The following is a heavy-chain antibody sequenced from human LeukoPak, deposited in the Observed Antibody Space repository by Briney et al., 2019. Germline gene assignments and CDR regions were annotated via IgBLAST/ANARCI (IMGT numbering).Heavy chain of an antibody. V-gene: IGHV3-74*01. Sequence: GGSLRLSCVASGFIFSNYWMYWVRQVRGKGPVWVSRINGDGSYGVSVNGRFTISRDNAKSTLYLQMHSLRVEDTGVYYCASYNWNYDMDVWGQGTTVIVSS. CDR3: ASYNWNYDMDV. CDR2: INGDGS. D-gene: IGHD1-20*01. J-gene: IGHJ6*02. CDR1: GFIFSNYW.